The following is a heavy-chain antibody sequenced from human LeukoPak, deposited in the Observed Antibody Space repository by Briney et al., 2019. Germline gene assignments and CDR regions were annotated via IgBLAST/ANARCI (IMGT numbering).Heavy chain of an antibody. V-gene: IGHV3-30-3*01. D-gene: IGHD4-17*01. J-gene: IGHJ4*02. Sequence: PGGSLRLSCAASGFTFSHYAMHWVRQAPGKGLEWVAVIAYDRSNKYYADSVKGRFSISRDNSKNTLYLQMDSLTIEDTSVYYCAREAYGDYYFDYWGQGTLVTVSS. CDR1: GFTFSHYA. CDR3: AREAYGDYYFDY. CDR2: IAYDRSNK.